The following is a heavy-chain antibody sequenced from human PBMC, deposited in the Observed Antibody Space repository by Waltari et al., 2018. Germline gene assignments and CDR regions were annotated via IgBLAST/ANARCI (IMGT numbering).Heavy chain of an antibody. V-gene: IGHV3-23*01. J-gene: IGHJ4*02. CDR3: AKGYFYDTSTTFDY. D-gene: IGHD3-22*01. CDR2: ISGSGGGT. Sequence: EVQLLESGGGLVQSGGSLILSCAASGFTLNTYARRWVRQAPGKGLEWVSTISGSGGGTYSADSVKGRFTISRDNSKNTLYLQMNSLRPEDTAVYYCAKGYFYDTSTTFDYWGQGTLVTVSS. CDR1: GFTLNTYA.